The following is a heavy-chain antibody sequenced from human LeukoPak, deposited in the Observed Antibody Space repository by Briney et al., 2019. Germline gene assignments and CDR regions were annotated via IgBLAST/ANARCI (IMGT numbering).Heavy chain of an antibody. CDR2: IRYDGSNK. D-gene: IGHD3-10*01. Sequence: GGSLRLSCAASGFTFSSYGMHWVRQAPGKGLEWVAFIRYDGSNKYYADSVKGRFTTSRDNSKNTLYLQMNSLRAEDTAVYYCAKDGKVFAYYYGSGSYYFDYWGQGTLVTVSS. V-gene: IGHV3-30*02. J-gene: IGHJ4*02. CDR3: AKDGKVFAYYYGSGSYYFDY. CDR1: GFTFSSYG.